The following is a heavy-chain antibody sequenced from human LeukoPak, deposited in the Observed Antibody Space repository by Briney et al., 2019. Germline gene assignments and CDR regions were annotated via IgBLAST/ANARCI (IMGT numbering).Heavy chain of an antibody. D-gene: IGHD3-10*01. CDR1: GFTFSSYW. J-gene: IGHJ6*03. CDR2: IKQDGSEK. Sequence: GSLSLSCAASGFTFSSYWMSWVRQAPGKGLKWVANIKQDGSEKYYVDSVKGRFTISRDNAKNSLYLQMNSLRAEDTAVYYCARVGTMVRGVWYYYYMDVWGKGTTVTVSS. V-gene: IGHV3-7*01. CDR3: ARVGTMVRGVWYYYYMDV.